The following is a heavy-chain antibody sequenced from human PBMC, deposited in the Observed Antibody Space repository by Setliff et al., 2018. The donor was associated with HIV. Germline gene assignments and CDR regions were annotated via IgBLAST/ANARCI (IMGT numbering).Heavy chain of an antibody. CDR3: ARADSSSWFFATFDI. CDR1: GDSINSGDYY. J-gene: IGHJ3*02. D-gene: IGHD6-13*01. Sequence: SETLSLTCTVSGDSINSGDYYWSWIRQPPGKGLEWIGYIYHSGSTHYNLSLNSRVAFSVDTSKNQFSLKLYSVTVADTAFYYCARADSSSWFFATFDIWGQGTMVTVSS. CDR2: IYHSGST. V-gene: IGHV4-30-4*01.